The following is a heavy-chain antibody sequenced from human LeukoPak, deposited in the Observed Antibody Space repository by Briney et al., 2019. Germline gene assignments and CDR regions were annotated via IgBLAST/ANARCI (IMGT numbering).Heavy chain of an antibody. CDR3: ARDRGVRFDY. J-gene: IGHJ4*02. CDR2: INPNSGGT. D-gene: IGHD3-10*01. CDR1: GYTFTGYY. Sequence: ASVKVSCKASGYTFTGYYMYWVRQAPGQGLEWMGWINPNSGGTNYAQKFQGRVTMTRDTSISTAYMELSGLRSDDTAVYYCARDRGVRFDYWGQGTLVTVSS. V-gene: IGHV1-2*02.